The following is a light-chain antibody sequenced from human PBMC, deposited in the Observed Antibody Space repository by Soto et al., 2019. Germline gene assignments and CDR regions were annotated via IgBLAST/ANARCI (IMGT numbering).Light chain of an antibody. V-gene: IGLV8-61*01. CDR1: SGSVSTNDH. CDR3: GLYMGGGIRWV. Sequence: QTVVTQEPSFSVPPGGTVMLTCGLSSGSVSTNDHPSWFQQTPGQAPRTLIYSTNTPSSVVPDRFSGSILGNEAALTITGAQADDESDYYCGLYMGGGIRWVFGGGTKVTVL. J-gene: IGLJ3*02. CDR2: STN.